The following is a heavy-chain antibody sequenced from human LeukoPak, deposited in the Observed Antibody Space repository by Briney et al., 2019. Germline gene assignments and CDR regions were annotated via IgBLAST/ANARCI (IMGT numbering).Heavy chain of an antibody. V-gene: IGHV3-7*03. D-gene: IGHD3-10*01. CDR3: AKASRGYYGSGSYPQIDY. Sequence: GGSLRLSCAASGFTFSNYWMSWVRQAPGKGLEWVANIKQDRSEKYYVDSVKGRFTISRDNAKNSLYLQMNSLRAEDTAVYYCAKASRGYYGSGSYPQIDYWGQGTLVTVSS. J-gene: IGHJ4*02. CDR1: GFTFSNYW. CDR2: IKQDRSEK.